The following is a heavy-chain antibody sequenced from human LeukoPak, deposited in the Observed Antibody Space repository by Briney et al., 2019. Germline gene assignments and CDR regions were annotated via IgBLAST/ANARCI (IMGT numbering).Heavy chain of an antibody. J-gene: IGHJ6*02. CDR3: AREGGDQYGGGIDYYYGMDV. Sequence: GGSLSLSCVASGFTFSSHGMHWVRQAPGKGLEWVAVIWYDGSRTLYADSVKGRFTITRDDSKNTLYLQMNSLRAEDTAVYYCAREGGDQYGGGIDYYYGMDVWGQGTTVTVSS. CDR2: IWYDGSRT. CDR1: GFTFSSHG. D-gene: IGHD4-23*01. V-gene: IGHV3-33*01.